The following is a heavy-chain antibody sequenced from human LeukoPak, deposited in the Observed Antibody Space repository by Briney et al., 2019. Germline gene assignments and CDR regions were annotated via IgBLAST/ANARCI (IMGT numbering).Heavy chain of an antibody. CDR1: GYTFTSYY. V-gene: IGHV1-58*02. CDR3: ARDLSHRYYHSTGYAFDY. Sequence: SVKVSCKASGYTFTSYYMHWVRQARGQRLEWIGWIVVGSGNTNYAQKFQERVTITRDMSTSTAYMELSSLRSEDTAVYYCARDLSHRYYHSTGYAFDYWGQGTLVTVSS. J-gene: IGHJ4*02. D-gene: IGHD3-22*01. CDR2: IVVGSGNT.